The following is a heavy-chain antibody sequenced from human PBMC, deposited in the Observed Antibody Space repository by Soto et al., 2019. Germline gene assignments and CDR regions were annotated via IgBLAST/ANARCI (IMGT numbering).Heavy chain of an antibody. CDR3: VIQRSGVVY. D-gene: IGHD2-15*01. CDR1: GCSFTGNS. J-gene: IGHJ4*02. V-gene: IGHV1-2*04. CDR2: INPXNGGP. Sequence: XSVKVSCKASGCSFTGNSMHWVRQAPGHGLQSPXWINPXNGGPNPAPRXXGWVTTTXXKSATTAYMDLNRLKSDDTAVYYCVIQRSGVVYWGQGTLVTVSS.